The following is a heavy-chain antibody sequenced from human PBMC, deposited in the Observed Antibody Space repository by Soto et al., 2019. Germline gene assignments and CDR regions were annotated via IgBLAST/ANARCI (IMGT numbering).Heavy chain of an antibody. V-gene: IGHV3-30*03. J-gene: IGHJ4*02. CDR2: ISYEGSNK. D-gene: IGHD6-19*01. CDR3: AIYSSGWYPLDY. Sequence: PGGSLRLSCAASGFTFSSYGMHWVRQAPGKGLEWVAVISYEGSNKYYADSVKGRITISRDNSKNTLYLQMNSLRAEDTAVYYCAIYSSGWYPLDYWGQGTLVTVSS. CDR1: GFTFSSYG.